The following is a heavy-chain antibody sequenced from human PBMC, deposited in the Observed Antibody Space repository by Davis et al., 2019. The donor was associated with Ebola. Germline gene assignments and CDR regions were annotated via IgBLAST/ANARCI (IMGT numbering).Heavy chain of an antibody. CDR1: GYAFTSSY. V-gene: IGHV1-46*01. D-gene: IGHD6-13*01. CDR2: INPSGGST. CDR3: ARVRIAAAGTWGWFDP. J-gene: IGHJ5*02. Sequence: SVHVSCKPSGYAFTSSYIHPPRHLPEQRLEWMGIINPSGGSTSYAQKFQGRVTMIRDTSTSTVYMELSSLRSEDTAVYYCARVRIAAAGTWGWFDPWGQGTLVTVSS.